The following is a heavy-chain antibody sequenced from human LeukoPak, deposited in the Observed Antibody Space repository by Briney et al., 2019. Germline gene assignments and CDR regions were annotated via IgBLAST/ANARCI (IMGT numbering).Heavy chain of an antibody. CDR2: INPRGGAT. CDR1: GYTFTNYY. V-gene: IGHV1-46*01. D-gene: IGHD3-10*01. Sequence: ASVKVSCKASGYTFTNYYMHWMRQAPGQGPEWMGIINPRGGATDYAQKFQGRVTITRNTSISTAYMELSSLRSEDTAVYYCARDLQLLWFGELRAFDIWGQGTMVTVSS. CDR3: ARDLQLLWFGELRAFDI. J-gene: IGHJ3*02.